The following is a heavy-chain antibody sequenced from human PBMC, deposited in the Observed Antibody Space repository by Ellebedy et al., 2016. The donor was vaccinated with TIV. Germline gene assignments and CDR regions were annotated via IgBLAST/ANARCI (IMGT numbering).Heavy chain of an antibody. D-gene: IGHD1-26*01. V-gene: IGHV3-15*01. CDR1: RFPFRNAW. J-gene: IGHJ3*02. CDR2: IKGRTDAGTT. CDR3: ARDHGAQLWEGALDI. Sequence: GESLKISXAASRFPFRNAWMSWVRQAPGQGLEWVGRIKGRTDAGTTDYAAPVKGGFTISRDDSKNTLYLQMNSLRAEDTAVYYCARDHGAQLWEGALDIWGRGTMVTVSS.